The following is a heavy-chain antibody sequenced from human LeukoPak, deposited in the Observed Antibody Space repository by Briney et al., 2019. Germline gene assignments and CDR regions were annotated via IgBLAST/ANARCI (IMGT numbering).Heavy chain of an antibody. CDR2: ISGSGGST. Sequence: PGGSLRLSCAASGFTFSSYAMSWVRQAPGKGLEWVSAISGSGGSTYYADSVKGRFTISRDNSKNTLYLQMSSLRAEDTAVYYCAKGLPRHYYDSSVSLDYWGQGTLVTVSS. D-gene: IGHD3-22*01. J-gene: IGHJ4*02. V-gene: IGHV3-23*01. CDR1: GFTFSSYA. CDR3: AKGLPRHYYDSSVSLDY.